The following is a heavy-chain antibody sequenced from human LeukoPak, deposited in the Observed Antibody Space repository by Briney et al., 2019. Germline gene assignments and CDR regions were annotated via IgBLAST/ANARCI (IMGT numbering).Heavy chain of an antibody. CDR1: GGSISSYY. J-gene: IGHJ4*02. CDR2: IYTSGST. Sequence: SETLSLTCTVSGGSISSYYRSWIRQPAGKGLEWIGRIYTSGSTNYNPSLKSRVTMSVDTSKNQFSLKLSSVTAADTAVYYCARGTTYYYDSGGYYHYYFDYWGQGTLVTVSS. V-gene: IGHV4-4*07. D-gene: IGHD3-22*01. CDR3: ARGTTYYYDSGGYYHYYFDY.